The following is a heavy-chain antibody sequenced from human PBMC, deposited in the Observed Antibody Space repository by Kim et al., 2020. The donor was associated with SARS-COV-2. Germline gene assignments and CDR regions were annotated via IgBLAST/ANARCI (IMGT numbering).Heavy chain of an antibody. CDR2: INSDGSST. Sequence: GSLRLSCAASGFTFSSYWMHWVRQAPGKGLVWVSRINSDGSSTTYADSVKGRFTISRDNAKNTLYLQMNSLRAEDTAVYYCARVGSGYYYGMDVWGQGTTVTVSS. V-gene: IGHV3-74*01. J-gene: IGHJ6*02. CDR1: GFTFSSYW. D-gene: IGHD3-10*01. CDR3: ARVGSGYYYGMDV.